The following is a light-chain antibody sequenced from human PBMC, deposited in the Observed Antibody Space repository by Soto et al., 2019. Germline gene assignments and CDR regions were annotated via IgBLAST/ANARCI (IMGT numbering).Light chain of an antibody. J-gene: IGLJ2*01. CDR2: DVT. CDR3: RSYTSATTLVV. CDR1: SSDVGGYDY. V-gene: IGLV2-14*03. Sequence: QSALTQPASVSGSPGQSITIPCTGTSSDVGGYDYVSWYQHHPGKAPKLMIYDVTVRPPGVSNRLSGSKSGNTASLTISDLQPEDEADYYCRSYTSATTLVVFGGGTKVTVL.